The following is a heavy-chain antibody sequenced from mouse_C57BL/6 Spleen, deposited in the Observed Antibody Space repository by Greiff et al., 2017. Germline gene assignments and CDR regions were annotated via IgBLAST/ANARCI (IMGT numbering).Heavy chain of an antibody. J-gene: IGHJ1*03. Sequence: VQLKESGTVLARPGASVKMSCKTSGYTFTSYWMHWVKQRPGQGLEWIGAIYPGHSDTSYNQKFKGKAKLTAVTSASTAYMELSSLTNEDSAVYYCTRCDDYDEYWYFDVWGTGTTVTVSS. CDR3: TRCDDYDEYWYFDV. V-gene: IGHV1-5*01. D-gene: IGHD2-4*01. CDR2: IYPGHSDT. CDR1: GYTFTSYW.